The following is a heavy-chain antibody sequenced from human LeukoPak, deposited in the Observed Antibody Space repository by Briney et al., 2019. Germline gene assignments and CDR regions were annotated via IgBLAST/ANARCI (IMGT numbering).Heavy chain of an antibody. J-gene: IGHJ3*02. Sequence: SETLSLTCTVSGGAICISSYYWGWIRQPPGKGLEWIGSIYYSGSTYYHPSLKSRVTISVDTSKNQFSLKLSSVTAADTAVYYCARWGVDIVATIRLGYAFDIWGQGTMVTVSS. V-gene: IGHV4-39*07. D-gene: IGHD5-12*01. CDR2: IYYSGST. CDR3: ARWGVDIVATIRLGYAFDI. CDR1: GGAICISSYY.